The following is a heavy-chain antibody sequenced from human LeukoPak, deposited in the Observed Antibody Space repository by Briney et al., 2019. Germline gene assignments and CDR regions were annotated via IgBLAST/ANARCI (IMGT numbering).Heavy chain of an antibody. CDR2: IYHSGST. Sequence: PETLSLTCAVSGYSISSGYYWGWIRQPPGKGLEWIGSIYHSGSTYYNPSLKSRVTISVDTSKNQFSLKLSSVTAADTAVYYCARHAEAFDIWGQGTMVTVSS. CDR3: ARHAEAFDI. CDR1: GYSISSGYY. D-gene: IGHD1-14*01. J-gene: IGHJ3*02. V-gene: IGHV4-38-2*01.